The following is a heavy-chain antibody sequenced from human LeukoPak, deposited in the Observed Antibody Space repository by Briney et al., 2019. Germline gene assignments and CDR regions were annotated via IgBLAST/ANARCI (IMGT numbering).Heavy chain of an antibody. Sequence: SVKVSCKASGGTFSSYAISWVRQAPGQGLEWMGGIIPIFGTTNYAQKFQGRVTITADESTSTAYMELSSLRSEDAAVYYCAREGLGSCSSTSCHNWFDPWGQGTLVTVSS. J-gene: IGHJ5*02. V-gene: IGHV1-69*13. CDR3: AREGLGSCSSTSCHNWFDP. CDR1: GGTFSSYA. CDR2: IIPIFGTT. D-gene: IGHD2-2*01.